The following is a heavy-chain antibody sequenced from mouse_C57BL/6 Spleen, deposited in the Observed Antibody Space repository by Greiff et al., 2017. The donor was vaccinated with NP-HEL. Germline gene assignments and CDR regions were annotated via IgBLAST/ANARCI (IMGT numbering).Heavy chain of an antibody. V-gene: IGHV5-4*01. D-gene: IGHD2-4*01. CDR2: ISDGGSYT. CDR1: GFTFSSYA. J-gene: IGHJ3*01. CDR3: AREGAYDYDEGAWFAY. Sequence: EVQRVESGGGLVKPGGSLKLSCAASGFTFSSYAMSWVRQTPEKRLEWVATISDGGSYTYYPDNVKGRFTISRDNAKNNLYLQMSHLKSEDTAMYYCAREGAYDYDEGAWFAYWGQGTLVTVSA.